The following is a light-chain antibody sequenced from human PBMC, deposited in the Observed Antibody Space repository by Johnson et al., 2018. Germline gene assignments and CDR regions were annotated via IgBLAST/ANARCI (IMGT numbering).Light chain of an antibody. CDR3: GTWDSSLSAGNV. V-gene: IGLV1-51*02. Sequence: QSVLTQRPSVSAAPGQKVTISCSGSSSNIGNNYVSWYQQLPGTAPKLLIYENNKRPSGIPDRFSGSKSGTSATLGITGLQTGDEADYYCGTWDSSLSAGNVSGTGTKVTVL. J-gene: IGLJ1*01. CDR1: SSNIGNNY. CDR2: ENN.